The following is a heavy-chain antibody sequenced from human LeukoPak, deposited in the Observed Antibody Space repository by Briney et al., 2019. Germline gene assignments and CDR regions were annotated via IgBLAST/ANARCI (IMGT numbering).Heavy chain of an antibody. CDR3: ARGHYGDYGMDV. CDR2: ISSSSSYI. J-gene: IGHJ6*02. CDR1: GFTFSIYN. V-gene: IGHV3-21*01. Sequence: GGSLRLSCAASGFTFSIYNMNWVRQAPGKGLEWVSSISSSSSYIYYADSMKGRFTISRDNAKNSLFLQMNSLRVEDTAVYYCARGHYGDYGMDVWGQGTTDTVSS. D-gene: IGHD4/OR15-4a*01.